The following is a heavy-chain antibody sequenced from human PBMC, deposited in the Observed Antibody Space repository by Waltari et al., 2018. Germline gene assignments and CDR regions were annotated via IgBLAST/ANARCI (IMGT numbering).Heavy chain of an antibody. J-gene: IGHJ6*02. V-gene: IGHV3-23*04. CDR2: ISGSGGST. Sequence: EVQLVESGGGLVQPGGSLRLSCAASGFTFSSYAISWVRQAPGQGRGWVSAISGSGGSTYYADSVKGRFTISRDNSKNTLYLQMNSLRAEDTAVYYCAKAVHFFTSGWYRGVYYYGMDVWGQGTTVTVSS. CDR3: AKAVHFFTSGWYRGVYYYGMDV. CDR1: GFTFSSYA. D-gene: IGHD6-19*01.